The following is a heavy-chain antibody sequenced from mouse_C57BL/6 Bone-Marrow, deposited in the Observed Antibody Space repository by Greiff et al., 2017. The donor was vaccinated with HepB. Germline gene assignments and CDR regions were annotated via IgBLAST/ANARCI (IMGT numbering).Heavy chain of an antibody. CDR2: IYPRSGNT. Sequence: QVHVKQSGAELARPGASVKLSCKASGYTFTSYGISWVKQRTGQGLEWIGEIYPRSGNTYYNEKFKGKATLTADKSSSTAYMELRSLTSEDSAVYFCAEGLRPDYWGQGTTLTVSS. V-gene: IGHV1-81*01. CDR1: GYTFTSYG. CDR3: AEGLRPDY. J-gene: IGHJ2*01. D-gene: IGHD1-2*01.